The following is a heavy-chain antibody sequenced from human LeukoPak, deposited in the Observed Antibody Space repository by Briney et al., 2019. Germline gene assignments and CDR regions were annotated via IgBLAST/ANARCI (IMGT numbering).Heavy chain of an antibody. J-gene: IGHJ4*02. CDR2: VNPNSGGT. D-gene: IGHD2-2*01. CDR1: GYTFTGYY. Sequence: ASVKVSCKASGYTFTGYYTHWLRQAPGQGLEWMGWVNPNSGGTNYAPKFQGLVTMSSDTSITTAYMELNRLISDDTAIYYCARTKPPCTSCLLLDFWGQGTLVTVSS. CDR3: ARTKPPCTSCLLLDF. V-gene: IGHV1-2*02.